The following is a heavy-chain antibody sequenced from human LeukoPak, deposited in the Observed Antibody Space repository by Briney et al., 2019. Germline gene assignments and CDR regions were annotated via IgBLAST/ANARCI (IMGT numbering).Heavy chain of an antibody. V-gene: IGHV1-69*05. CDR1: GGTFSSYA. Sequence: SVKVSCKXSGGTFSSYAISWVRQAPGQGLEWMGGIIPIFGTANYAQKFQGRVTITTDESTSTAYMELSSLRSEDTAVYYCARVPYSSGPPLFDYWGQGTLVTVSS. CDR3: ARVPYSSGPPLFDY. D-gene: IGHD6-19*01. CDR2: IIPIFGTA. J-gene: IGHJ4*02.